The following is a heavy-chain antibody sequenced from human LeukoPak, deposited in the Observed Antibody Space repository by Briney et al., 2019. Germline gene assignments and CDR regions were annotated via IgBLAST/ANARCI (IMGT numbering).Heavy chain of an antibody. CDR3: ASWWDYGSGSYLADFDP. V-gene: IGHV4-4*07. CDR1: GGSISSYY. Sequence: PSETLSLTCTVSGGSISSYYWSWIRQPAGKGLEWIGRIYTSGSTNYNPSLKSRVTMSVDTSKNQFSLKLSSVTAADTAVYYCASWWDYGSGSYLADFDPWGQGTLVTVSS. D-gene: IGHD3-10*01. CDR2: IYTSGST. J-gene: IGHJ5*02.